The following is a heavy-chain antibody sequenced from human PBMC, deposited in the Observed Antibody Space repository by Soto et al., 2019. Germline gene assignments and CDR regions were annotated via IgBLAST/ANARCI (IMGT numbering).Heavy chain of an antibody. CDR2: ISYDGSNK. V-gene: IGHV3-30-3*01. CDR3: ARDVVPAADPYYYYGMDV. J-gene: IGHJ6*02. D-gene: IGHD2-2*01. CDR1: GFTFSSYA. Sequence: QVQLVESGGGVVQPGRSLRLSCAASGFTFSSYAMHWVRQAPGKGLEWVAVISYDGSNKYYADSVKGRFTISRDNSKNTLYLKMNSLRAEDTAVYYCARDVVPAADPYYYYGMDVWGQGTTVTVSS.